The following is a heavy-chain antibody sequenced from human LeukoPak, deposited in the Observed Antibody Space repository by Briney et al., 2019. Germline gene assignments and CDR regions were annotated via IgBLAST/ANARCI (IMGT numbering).Heavy chain of an antibody. V-gene: IGHV4-38-2*01. J-gene: IGHJ4*02. CDR1: GFRISRTHF. CDR2: VFHTGIT. D-gene: IGHD6-19*01. Sequence: PSETLSLTCVVSGFRISRTHFWGWIRQAPGKEMEWLGRVFHTGITYYNPSVRGRVTISVDTSNTQFSLNLSSATAAGTAVYYCARVAAGNTMFDFWGRGTLVAVSS. CDR3: ARVAAGNTMFDF.